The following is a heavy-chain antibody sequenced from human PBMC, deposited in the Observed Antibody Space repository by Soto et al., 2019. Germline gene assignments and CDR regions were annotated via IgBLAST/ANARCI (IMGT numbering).Heavy chain of an antibody. V-gene: IGHV2-5*01. J-gene: IGHJ4*02. CDR2: INWNDDK. Sequence: QIPLKESGATLVKVTQTVTLTCPVSGFSLSSTGVDVGWIRQPPVKALEGLALINWNDDKRYNPSLKSRLSITKDTSKNQVVLTMTNIDPVDTATYYCARSGHNSGFFYHDYWGQGSLVTVST. CDR3: ARSGHNSGFFYHDY. CDR1: GFSLSSTGVD. D-gene: IGHD3-22*01.